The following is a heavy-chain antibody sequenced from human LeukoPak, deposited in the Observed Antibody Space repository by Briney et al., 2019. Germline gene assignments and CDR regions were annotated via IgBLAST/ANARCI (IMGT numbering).Heavy chain of an antibody. D-gene: IGHD3-10*01. CDR1: GSTVSSNY. Sequence: GGSLRLSCAASGSTVSSNYMSWVRQAPGKGLEWVSVIYSGGSTYYADSVKGRFTISRDNSKNTLYLQMNSLRAEDTAVYYCARDSMVRGVPFDYWGQGTLVTVSS. CDR2: IYSGGST. V-gene: IGHV3-66*01. J-gene: IGHJ4*02. CDR3: ARDSMVRGVPFDY.